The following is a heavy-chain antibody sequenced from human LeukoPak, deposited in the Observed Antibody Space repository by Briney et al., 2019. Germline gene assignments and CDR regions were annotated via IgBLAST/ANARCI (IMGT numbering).Heavy chain of an antibody. CDR1: GGSISRSYYY. J-gene: IGHJ4*02. V-gene: IGHV4-61*02. CDR2: IYTSGST. Sequence: SETLSLTCSVSGGSISRSYYYWGWIRQPPGTGLEWIGRIYTSGSTNYNPSLKSRVTISVDTSKNQFSLKLSSVTAADTAVYYCARECITMIVADHWGQGTLVTVSS. D-gene: IGHD3-22*01. CDR3: ARECITMIVADH.